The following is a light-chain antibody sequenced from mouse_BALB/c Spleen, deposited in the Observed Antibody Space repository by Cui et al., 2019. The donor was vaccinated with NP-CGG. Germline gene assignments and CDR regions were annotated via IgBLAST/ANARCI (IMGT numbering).Light chain of an antibody. Sequence: QALLPQESALTTSPGETVTLTCRSSTGAVTTSNYANWVQEKPDHLFTGLIGGTKNRAPGVPTRFSGSLIGDKAALTITGTQTEDEAIYFCALWYSNHWVFGGGTKLTVL. J-gene: IGLJ1*01. CDR2: GTK. CDR1: TGAVTTSNY. CDR3: ALWYSNHWV. V-gene: IGLV1*01.